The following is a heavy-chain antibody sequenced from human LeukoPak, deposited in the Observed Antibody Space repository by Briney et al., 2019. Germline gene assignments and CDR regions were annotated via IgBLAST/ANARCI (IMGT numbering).Heavy chain of an antibody. D-gene: IGHD3-16*01. V-gene: IGHV3-23*01. CDR1: GYTFSSHG. CDR3: AKVTVCFGCYFDF. Sequence: PGGSLRLSCSASGYTFSSHGLTWVRQAPGKGLEWVSTINGAGDNTRYAETVKGRFAIFRDNSKNTLYLHMSDLRAEDTAIYYCAKVTVCFGCYFDFWGQGTPVTVSS. J-gene: IGHJ4*02. CDR2: INGAGDNT.